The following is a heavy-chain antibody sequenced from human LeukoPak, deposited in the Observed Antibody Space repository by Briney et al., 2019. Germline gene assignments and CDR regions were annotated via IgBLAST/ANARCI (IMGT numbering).Heavy chain of an antibody. CDR3: ARDSDCGGDCYFPLDY. CDR1: GGSISSGSYY. J-gene: IGHJ4*02. Sequence: SETLSLTCTVSGGSISSGSYYWSWIRQPAGKGLEGIGRIYTSGSTNYNPSLKSRVTISVDTSKNQFSLKLSSVTAADTAVYYCARDSDCGGDCYFPLDYWGQGTLVTVSS. CDR2: IYTSGST. D-gene: IGHD2-21*02. V-gene: IGHV4-61*02.